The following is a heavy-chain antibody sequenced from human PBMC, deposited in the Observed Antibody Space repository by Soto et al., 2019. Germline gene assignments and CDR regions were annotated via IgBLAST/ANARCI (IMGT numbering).Heavy chain of an antibody. D-gene: IGHD2-2*01. Sequence: VQLVESGGGLVQPGGSLRLSCAASGFTFSDYNMNWVRQAPGKGLEWVSSISSSSSYIYYADSVKGRFTISRDNAKNSLYLQMNSLRAEDTAVYYCARDPQDCSSTSCYPNWFDPWGQGTLVTVSS. CDR3: ARDPQDCSSTSCYPNWFDP. V-gene: IGHV3-21*01. CDR2: ISSSSSYI. CDR1: GFTFSDYN. J-gene: IGHJ5*02.